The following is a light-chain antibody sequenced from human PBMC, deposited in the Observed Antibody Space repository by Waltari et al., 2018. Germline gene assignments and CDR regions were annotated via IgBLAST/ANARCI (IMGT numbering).Light chain of an antibody. V-gene: IGKV3-20*01. CDR3: QHNVRVPVT. J-gene: IGKJ1*01. CDR1: QNVVRS. CDR2: DTS. Sequence: IVLTQSPGTLSLSPGESATLSCRACQNVVRSLVWSQQKPGQAPRLLIYDTSTRATGMPDRFSGSGSGTDFSLTIARLEPEDVAVYYWQHNVRVPVTFGQGTKVEI.